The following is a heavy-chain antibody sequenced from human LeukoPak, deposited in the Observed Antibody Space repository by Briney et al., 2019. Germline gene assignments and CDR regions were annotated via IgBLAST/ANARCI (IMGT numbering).Heavy chain of an antibody. CDR1: GGSISSDY. V-gene: IGHV3-7*01. J-gene: IGHJ4*02. D-gene: IGHD3-10*01. Sequence: ETLSLTCTVSGGSISSDYWSWIRQPPGKGLEWVANIKQDGSEKYYVDSVKGRFTISRDNAKNSVYLQMNSLRAEDTAVYYCARQLGGSGSYWGQGTLVTVSS. CDR2: IKQDGSEK. CDR3: ARQLGGSGSY.